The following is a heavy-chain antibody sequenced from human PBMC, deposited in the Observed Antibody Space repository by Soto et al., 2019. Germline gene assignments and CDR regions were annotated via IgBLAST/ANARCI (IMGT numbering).Heavy chain of an antibody. CDR1: GGTISSWY. V-gene: IGHV4-59*08. CDR3: ARRYGSAIDY. J-gene: IGHJ4*02. D-gene: IGHD1-26*01. CDR2: IYYSGST. Sequence: QVQLQESGPGLVKPSETLSLTCTVSGGTISSWYWSWIRQPPGKGLEWIGYIYYSGSTNCRPSLKRRATICVDTSKNRFSLKLGSVTAADTAVYYCARRYGSAIDYWGQGTLVTVSS.